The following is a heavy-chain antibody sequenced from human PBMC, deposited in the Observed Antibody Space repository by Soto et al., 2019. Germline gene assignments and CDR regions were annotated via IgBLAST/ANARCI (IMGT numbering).Heavy chain of an antibody. V-gene: IGHV1-69*02. CDR1: GGTFSSYT. Sequence: QVQLVQSGAEVKKPGSSVKVSCKASGGTFSSYTISWVRQAPGQGLEWMGRIIPILGIANYAQKFQGRVTITADKATSTAHMELSSLRSEDRAVYYCARVSSGGAGDYYYYGMDVWGQGTTVTVSS. CDR2: IIPILGIA. J-gene: IGHJ6*02. CDR3: ARVSSGGAGDYYYYGMDV. D-gene: IGHD3-10*02.